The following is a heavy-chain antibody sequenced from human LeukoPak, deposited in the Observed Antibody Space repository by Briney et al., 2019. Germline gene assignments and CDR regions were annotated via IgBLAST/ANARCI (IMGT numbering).Heavy chain of an antibody. D-gene: IGHD3-22*01. CDR2: ISYDGSNK. V-gene: IGHV3-30-3*01. Sequence: GGSLRLSCAASGFTFSSYAMHWVRQAPGKGLEWVAVISYDGSNKYYADSVKGRFTISRDNAENTLYLQMNSLRVEDTAVYYCVRSAFHAGSGNYYDYWGQGTLVTVSS. J-gene: IGHJ4*02. CDR3: VRSAFHAGSGNYYDY. CDR1: GFTFSSYA.